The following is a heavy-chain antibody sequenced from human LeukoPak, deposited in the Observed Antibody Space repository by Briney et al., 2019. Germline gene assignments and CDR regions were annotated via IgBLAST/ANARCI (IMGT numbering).Heavy chain of an antibody. V-gene: IGHV7-4-1*02. Sequence: ASVEVSCKASGYTFTTYAINWVRQAPGQGLEWMGWINTNTGNPTYAQGFTGRFVFSLDTSVSTAYLQISSLRAEDTAVYYCARAELPCSGSSCFSYWGQGTLVTVSS. J-gene: IGHJ4*02. D-gene: IGHD2-15*01. CDR1: GYTFTTYA. CDR2: INTNTGNP. CDR3: ARAELPCSGSSCFSY.